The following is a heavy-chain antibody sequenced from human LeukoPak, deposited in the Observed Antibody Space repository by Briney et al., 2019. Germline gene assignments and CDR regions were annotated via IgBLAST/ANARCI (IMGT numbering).Heavy chain of an antibody. V-gene: IGHV3-7*01. Sequence: PGGSLRLSCAASGFTFSSYWMSWVRQAPGKGLEWVANIKQDGSEKYYVDSVKGRFTISRDNAKNSLYLQMNSLRAEDTAVYYCAREGDGVCPQSGGSCDGGFDIWGQGTMVTVSS. CDR2: IKQDGSEK. D-gene: IGHD2-15*01. CDR1: GFTFSSYW. CDR3: AREGDGVCPQSGGSCDGGFDI. J-gene: IGHJ3*02.